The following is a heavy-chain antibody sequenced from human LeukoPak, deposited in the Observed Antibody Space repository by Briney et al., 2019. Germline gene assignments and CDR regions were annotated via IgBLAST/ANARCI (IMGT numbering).Heavy chain of an antibody. CDR3: ARVIGEAFDI. CDR2: ISAYNGNT. V-gene: IGHV1-18*04. D-gene: IGHD1-26*01. Sequence: ASVKVSCKAAGYTFTSYYLNWVRQAPGQGLEWMGWISAYNGNTNYAQKLQGRVTMTTDTSTSTAYMELRSLRSNDTAVYYCARVIGEAFDIWGQGTMVTVSS. J-gene: IGHJ3*02. CDR1: GYTFTSYY.